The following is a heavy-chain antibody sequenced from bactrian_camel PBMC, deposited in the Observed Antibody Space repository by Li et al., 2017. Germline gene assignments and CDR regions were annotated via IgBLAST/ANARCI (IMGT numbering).Heavy chain of an antibody. Sequence: HVQLVESGGGSVKPGGSLTLSCAYFGVTSSYCMGWFRQAPGKEREAVAAIDRDGSTSYGAAVKGRFTISKDYAKNTLYLQMNGLKPEDTAMYYCAADYTHTVIAGCDSFHVIGGSAMDYWGEGTQVTVS. V-gene: IGHV3S53*01. CDR2: IDRDGST. D-gene: IGHD6*01. J-gene: IGHJ7*01. CDR1: GVTSSYC.